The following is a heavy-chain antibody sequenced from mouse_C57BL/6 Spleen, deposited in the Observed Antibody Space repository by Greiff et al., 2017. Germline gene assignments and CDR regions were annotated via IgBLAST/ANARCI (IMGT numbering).Heavy chain of an antibody. CDR2: ISNLAFSI. CDR3: ARGRLGYFDY. CDR1: GFTFSDYG. Sequence: EVQGVESGGGLVQPGGSLKLSCAASGFTFSDYGMAWVRQAPRKGPEWVAFISNLAFSIYYADTVTGRFTISRENAKNTLYLEMSSLRSEDTAMYYCARGRLGYFDYWGQGTTLTVSS. J-gene: IGHJ2*01. D-gene: IGHD2-2*01. V-gene: IGHV5-15*01.